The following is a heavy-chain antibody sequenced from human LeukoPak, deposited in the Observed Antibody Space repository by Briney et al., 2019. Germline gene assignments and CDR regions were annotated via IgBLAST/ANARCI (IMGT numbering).Heavy chain of an antibody. V-gene: IGHV3-23*01. CDR2: MSSDSEVT. D-gene: IGHD1-26*01. Sequence: PGGSLRLSCAASGFTVSSNYMGWVRQGPGKGLEWVSAMSSDSEVTYYADSVKGRFTMSRDNSKNTLYLHMSSLRAADTAVYYCAKDPPAYSGSYYQYWGQGTLVTVSS. CDR3: AKDPPAYSGSYYQY. CDR1: GFTVSSNY. J-gene: IGHJ4*02.